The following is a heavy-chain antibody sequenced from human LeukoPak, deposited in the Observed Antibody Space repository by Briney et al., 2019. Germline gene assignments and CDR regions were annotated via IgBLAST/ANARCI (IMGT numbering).Heavy chain of an antibody. CDR3: ARDDTHYGSSGSFYDAFDI. CDR2: ISTSSSYI. CDR1: GFTFSTYY. J-gene: IGHJ3*02. Sequence: PGGSLRLSCAASGFTFSTYYMNWVRQAPGKGLEWVSSISTSSSYIYYADAVKGRFTISRDNAKNSLYLQMNSLKAEDTAVYYCARDDTHYGSSGSFYDAFDIWGQGTMVTVSS. D-gene: IGHD3-22*01. V-gene: IGHV3-21*01.